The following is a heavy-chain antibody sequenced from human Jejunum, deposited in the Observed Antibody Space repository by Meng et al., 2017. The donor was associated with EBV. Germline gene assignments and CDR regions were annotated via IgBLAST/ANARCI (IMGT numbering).Heavy chain of an antibody. J-gene: IGHJ4*02. V-gene: IGHV4-34*02. D-gene: IGHD3-16*02. CDR2: INHSGST. CDR3: ARVAFSYTTRSLDS. CDR1: RGSFSGYY. Sequence: QGEVQQWGAGLFKPSETLSLPCAVYRGSFSGYYWSWIRQHPGKGLEWIGEINHSGSTNYNPSLRSRVTISVETSKNQFSLRLNSVTAADTAVYYCARVAFSYTTRSLDSWGQGTLVTVSS.